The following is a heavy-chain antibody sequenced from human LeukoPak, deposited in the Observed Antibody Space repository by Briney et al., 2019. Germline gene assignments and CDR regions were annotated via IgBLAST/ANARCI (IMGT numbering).Heavy chain of an antibody. CDR3: ARTLVYWFDP. CDR1: GGFINNYY. J-gene: IGHJ5*02. CDR2: IYYSRTT. D-gene: IGHD2-15*01. Sequence: TSSETLSLTCTVSGGFINNYYWSWIRQPPGKGLEWIGSIYYSRTTYYNPSLKSRVTISVDTSKNQFSLKLSSVTAADTAVYYCARTLVYWFDPWGQGTLVTVSS. V-gene: IGHV4-59*01.